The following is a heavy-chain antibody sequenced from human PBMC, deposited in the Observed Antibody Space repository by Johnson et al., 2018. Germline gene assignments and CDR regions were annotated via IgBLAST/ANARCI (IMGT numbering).Heavy chain of an antibody. V-gene: IGHV3-23*04. Sequence: VQLVESGGGLVQSGGSRRLYCAASRLTFSSYAMSWVRQAPGTGMEWASTLSGSGGRTFYADSVKGRFTISRANSKNTLYLQMINLRAEDPAVNYCAQDQHTTWVAYVQHWGQGTLGTVAS. CDR1: RLTFSSYA. CDR3: AQDQHTTWVAYVQH. J-gene: IGHJ1*01. CDR2: LSGSGGRT. D-gene: IGHD1-14*01.